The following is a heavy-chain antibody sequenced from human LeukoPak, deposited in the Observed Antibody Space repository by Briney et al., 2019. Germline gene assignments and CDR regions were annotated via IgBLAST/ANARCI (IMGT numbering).Heavy chain of an antibody. D-gene: IGHD6-19*01. V-gene: IGHV3-21*01. CDR2: ISSTSSLI. CDR1: GFTFSSFN. CDR3: ARYNSGWNDY. J-gene: IGHJ4*02. Sequence: PGGSLRLSCAASGFTFSSFNMNWVRQAPGKGLEWVSSISSTSSLIWYADSLKGRFTISRDNAKNSLYLQMDSLRAEDTAVYYCARYNSGWNDYWGQGTLVTVSS.